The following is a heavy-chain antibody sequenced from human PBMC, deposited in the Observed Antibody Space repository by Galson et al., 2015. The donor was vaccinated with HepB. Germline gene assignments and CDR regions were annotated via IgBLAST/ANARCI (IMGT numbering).Heavy chain of an antibody. D-gene: IGHD3-22*01. Sequence: ETLSLTCAVYGGSFSGYYWSWIRQPPGKGLEWIGEINHSGSTNYNPSLKSRVTISVDTSKNQFSLKLSSVTAADTAVYYCARDTYYYDSSGYFLWGQGTLVTVSS. CDR1: GGSFSGYY. J-gene: IGHJ4*02. CDR3: ARDTYYYDSSGYFL. CDR2: INHSGST. V-gene: IGHV4-34*01.